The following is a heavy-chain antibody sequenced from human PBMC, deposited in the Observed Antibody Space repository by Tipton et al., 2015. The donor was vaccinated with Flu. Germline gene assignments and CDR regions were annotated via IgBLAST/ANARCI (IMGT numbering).Heavy chain of an antibody. CDR2: INSDGSIS. J-gene: IGHJ3*01. CDR1: GFTFSSYG. D-gene: IGHD5-24*01. CDR3: AKDDQDEFDF. V-gene: IGHV3-74*01. Sequence: SLRLSCVASGFTFSSYGMYWVRQVPGRGLVWVAHINSDGSISNYAESVKGRFTISRDNAKNTLYLQMNSLGAEDTAVYYCAKDDQDEFDFWGQGTMVTVSS.